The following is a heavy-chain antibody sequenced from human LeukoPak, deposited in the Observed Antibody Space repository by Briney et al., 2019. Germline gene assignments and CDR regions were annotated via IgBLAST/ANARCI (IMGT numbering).Heavy chain of an antibody. CDR1: GFTFSSYA. D-gene: IGHD5-12*01. V-gene: IGHV3-48*02. Sequence: QAGGSLRLSCAASGFTFSSYAMNWLRHVPGKGLEWISYISSSSSTIYYADSVKGRFTVSRDNAKNSLYLQMNSLRDEDTAVYYCAREDSGEIYYFDYWGQGTLVTVSS. J-gene: IGHJ4*02. CDR2: ISSSSSTI. CDR3: AREDSGEIYYFDY.